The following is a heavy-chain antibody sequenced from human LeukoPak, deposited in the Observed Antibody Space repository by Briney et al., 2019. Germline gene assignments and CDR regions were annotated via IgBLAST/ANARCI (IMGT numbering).Heavy chain of an antibody. CDR2: IYYSGNT. D-gene: IGHD6-6*01. J-gene: IGHJ6*02. CDR3: ARSDSSSSVVLGSYYGMDV. V-gene: IGHV4-59*04. Sequence: GSLRLSCAASGFTFSSYSMNWVRQAPGKGLEWIGTIYYSGNTYYNPSLKSRVTIFVDTSENQFSVQMTSVTAADTAVYYCARSDSSSSVVLGSYYGMDVWGQGTTVTVSS. CDR1: GFTFSSYSMN.